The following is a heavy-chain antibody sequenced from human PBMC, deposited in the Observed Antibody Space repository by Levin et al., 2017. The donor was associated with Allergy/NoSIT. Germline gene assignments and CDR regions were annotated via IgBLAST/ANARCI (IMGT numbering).Heavy chain of an antibody. CDR1: GGSISSADYY. J-gene: IGHJ4*02. D-gene: IGHD4-17*01. CDR2: IYDTGST. V-gene: IGHV4-30-4*01. Sequence: SETLSLTCTVSGGSISSADYYWTWIRQPPGKGLEWIGYIYDTGSTYSNPSLKSRVTISVDTSKNQFSLKLTSVTAADTAVYYCARGYYGDSYTYYFDYWGQGTLVTVSS. CDR3: ARGYYGDSYTYYFDY.